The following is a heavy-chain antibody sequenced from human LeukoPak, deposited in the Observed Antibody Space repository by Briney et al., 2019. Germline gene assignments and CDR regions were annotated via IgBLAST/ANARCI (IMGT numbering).Heavy chain of an antibody. Sequence: GGSLRLSCAASGFTFSTYGMHWVRQAPGKGLEWVAVFSYDGSIKDYADSVKGRFTISGDNSKNTLYLQTNSLRAEDTAVYYCAKEMGSGLIDYWGQGTLVTVSS. CDR2: FSYDGSIK. CDR1: GFTFSTYG. D-gene: IGHD2-15*01. J-gene: IGHJ4*02. V-gene: IGHV3-30*18. CDR3: AKEMGSGLIDY.